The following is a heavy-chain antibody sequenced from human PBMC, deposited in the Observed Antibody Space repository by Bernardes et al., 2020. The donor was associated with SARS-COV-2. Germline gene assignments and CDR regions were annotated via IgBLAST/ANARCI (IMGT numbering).Heavy chain of an antibody. D-gene: IGHD3-22*01. V-gene: IGHV3-21*06. CDR3: ARDSDYDRSGPYYYYGMDV. CDR2: ISSSSSYI. Sequence: GGSLRLSCAASGFTFTTYGMSWVRQAPGKGLEWVSSISSSSSYIYYAGSVKGRFTISRDNAKNSLSLQMNSLRAEDTAVYYCARDSDYDRSGPYYYYGMDVWGQGTTVTVSS. J-gene: IGHJ6*02. CDR1: GFTFTTYG.